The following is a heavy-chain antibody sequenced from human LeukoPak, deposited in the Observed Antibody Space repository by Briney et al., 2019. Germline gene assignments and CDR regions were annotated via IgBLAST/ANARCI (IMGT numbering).Heavy chain of an antibody. CDR3: ARSEYSSSSGHFDY. CDR1: GGSISSYY. CDR2: IYFSGST. D-gene: IGHD6-6*01. J-gene: IGHJ4*02. Sequence: SQTLSLTCTVSGGSISSYYWSWIRQPSGKGLEWSGYIYFSGSTDYNPSLKSRVTISVDTSKNQFSLKLSSVTAADTAVYYCARSEYSSSSGHFDYWGQGTLVTVSS. V-gene: IGHV4-59*08.